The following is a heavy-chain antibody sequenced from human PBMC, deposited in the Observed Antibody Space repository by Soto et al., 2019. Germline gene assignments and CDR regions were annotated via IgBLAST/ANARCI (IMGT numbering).Heavy chain of an antibody. CDR2: ISSSSSYI. D-gene: IGHD3-10*01. Sequence: EVQMLESGGGLVQPGGSLRLSCAASGFTFSSYSMNWVRQAPGKGLEWVSSISSSSSYIYYADSVKGRFTISRDNAKNSLYLQMNSLRAEDTAVYYCASRNDRGRWFDPWGQGTLVTVSS. CDR1: GFTFSSYS. CDR3: ASRNDRGRWFDP. V-gene: IGHV3-21*01. J-gene: IGHJ5*02.